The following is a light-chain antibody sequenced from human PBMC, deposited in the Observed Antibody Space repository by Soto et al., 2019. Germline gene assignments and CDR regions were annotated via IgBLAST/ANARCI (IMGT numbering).Light chain of an antibody. V-gene: IGKV3-15*01. CDR2: AAS. CDR1: QSVSNS. Sequence: EIVMTQSPATLSVSPGERATLSCRASQSVSNSLAWYQLKPGQAPRLLIDAASSRATGVPARFSGRGSGTEFILTINSLQSEDFAVYYCQQYNNWPLTFGGGTKVEIK. CDR3: QQYNNWPLT. J-gene: IGKJ4*01.